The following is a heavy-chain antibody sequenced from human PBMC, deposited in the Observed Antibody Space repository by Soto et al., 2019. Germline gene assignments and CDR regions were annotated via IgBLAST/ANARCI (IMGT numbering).Heavy chain of an antibody. D-gene: IGHD6-6*01. Sequence: GGSLRLSCAASGFTFSSYGMHWVRQAPGKGLEWVAVISYDGSNKYYADSVKGRFTISRDNSKNTLYLQMNSLRAEDTAVYYYAKDYAAARPVRGYFDYWGQGTLVTVS. CDR3: AKDYAAARPVRGYFDY. J-gene: IGHJ4*02. CDR1: GFTFSSYG. CDR2: ISYDGSNK. V-gene: IGHV3-30*18.